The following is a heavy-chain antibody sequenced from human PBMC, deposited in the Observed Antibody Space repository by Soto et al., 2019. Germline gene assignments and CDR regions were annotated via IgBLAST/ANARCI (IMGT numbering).Heavy chain of an antibody. J-gene: IGHJ4*02. CDR3: AHGSGWLSDY. D-gene: IGHD6-19*01. V-gene: IGHV2-5*01. CDR2: IYWNDDN. Sequence: QITLKESGPTLVKPTQTLTLTCTFSGFSLSSTAVGVNWIRQPPGKALEWLALIYWNDDNQYSPSLKSRLTITKDTSKTQVVLTMTNMEPVDTATYYCAHGSGWLSDYWGQGNLVSVS. CDR1: GFSLSSTAVG.